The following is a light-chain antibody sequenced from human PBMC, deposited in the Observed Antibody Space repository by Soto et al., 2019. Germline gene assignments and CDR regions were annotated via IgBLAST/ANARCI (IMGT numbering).Light chain of an antibody. CDR3: SSYTSSSTWV. J-gene: IGLJ3*02. CDR2: EVT. Sequence: QSALTQPASVPGSPGQSITISCTGTSSDVGGYNYVSWYQQYPGKAPKLMIYEVTNRPSGVSNRFSGSKSGNAAPLTISGLQAEDEADYYCSSYTSSSTWVFGGGTKVTVL. CDR1: SSDVGGYNY. V-gene: IGLV2-14*01.